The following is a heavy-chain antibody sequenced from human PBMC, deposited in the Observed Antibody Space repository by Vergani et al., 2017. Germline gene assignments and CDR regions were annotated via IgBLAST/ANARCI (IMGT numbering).Heavy chain of an antibody. Sequence: EVQLVESGGGLVKPGGSLRLSCAASGFTFSSYSMNWVRQAPGKGLEWVSSISSSSSYIYYADSVKGRFTISRDNSKNTLYLQMNSLRAEDTAVYYCAKDRAPHYYYYMDVWGKGTTVTVSS. CDR2: ISSSSSYI. CDR1: GFTFSSYS. CDR3: AKDRAPHYYYYMDV. J-gene: IGHJ6*03. V-gene: IGHV3-21*01. D-gene: IGHD3-10*01.